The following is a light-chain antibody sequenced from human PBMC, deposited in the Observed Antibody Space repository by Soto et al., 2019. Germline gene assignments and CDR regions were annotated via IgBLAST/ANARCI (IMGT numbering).Light chain of an antibody. V-gene: IGLV3-21*02. J-gene: IGLJ1*01. CDR1: NIGGKT. CDR3: QVWSSSSDHYV. CDR2: DDS. Sequence: SYELTQPPSVSVAPGQTARITCGGGNIGGKTVQWYQQKAGQAPVLVVYDDSDRPSGVPERFSGSNSGNTATLTISRVGAGDEADYYCQVWSSSSDHYVFGTGTKLTVL.